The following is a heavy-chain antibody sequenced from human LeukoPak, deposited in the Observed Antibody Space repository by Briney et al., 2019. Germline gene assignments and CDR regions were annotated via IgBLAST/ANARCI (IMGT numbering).Heavy chain of an antibody. Sequence: GASVKVSCKSSGGTFSSYAISWVRQAPGQGLEWMGRIIPILGIANYAQKLQGRVTITADKSTSTDYMELSSLRSEDTAVYYCASPRDGYNYGAFDIWGQGTMVTVSS. J-gene: IGHJ3*02. CDR2: IIPILGIA. V-gene: IGHV1-69*04. D-gene: IGHD5-24*01. CDR3: ASPRDGYNYGAFDI. CDR1: GGTFSSYA.